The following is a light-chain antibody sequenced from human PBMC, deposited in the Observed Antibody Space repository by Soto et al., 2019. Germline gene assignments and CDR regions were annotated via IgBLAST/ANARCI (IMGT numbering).Light chain of an antibody. V-gene: IGKV3-20*01. Sequence: EIVLTQSPGTLSLSSGERATLSCRASQSVSNNYLAWYQQKPGQAPRLLIYGASNRATGIPDRFSGSGSGTDFTLTISRLEPEDFAVYYCQQYNDWPPYTFGQGTKVDIK. J-gene: IGKJ1*01. CDR3: QQYNDWPPYT. CDR1: QSVSNNY. CDR2: GAS.